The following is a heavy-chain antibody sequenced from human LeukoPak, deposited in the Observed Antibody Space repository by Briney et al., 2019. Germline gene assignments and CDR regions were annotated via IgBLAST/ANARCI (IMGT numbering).Heavy chain of an antibody. Sequence: SETLSLTCAVYGGSFSGYYWSWIRQPPGKGLEWIGEVNHSGSTNYNPSLKSRVTISVDTSKNQFSMKLSSVTAADTAVYYCASDSSSSGRGNWGQGTLVTVSS. CDR2: VNHSGST. D-gene: IGHD6-13*01. V-gene: IGHV4-34*01. CDR1: GGSFSGYY. J-gene: IGHJ4*02. CDR3: ASDSSSSGRGN.